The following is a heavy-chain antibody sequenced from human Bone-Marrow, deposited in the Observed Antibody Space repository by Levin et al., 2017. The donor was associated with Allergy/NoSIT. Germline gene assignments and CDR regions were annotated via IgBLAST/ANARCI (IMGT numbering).Heavy chain of an antibody. CDR2: VNPTGGST. Sequence: GESLKISCKASGYTFTSYFMHWVRQTPGQGLEWMGIVNPTGGSTSYAQKFRGRVTVTSDTSTSTVYMELSSLRSDDTAIYYCARGWEVVEYWGQGTLVTVSS. CDR1: GYTFTSYF. D-gene: IGHD1-26*01. CDR3: ARGWEVVEY. J-gene: IGHJ4*02. V-gene: IGHV1-46*01.